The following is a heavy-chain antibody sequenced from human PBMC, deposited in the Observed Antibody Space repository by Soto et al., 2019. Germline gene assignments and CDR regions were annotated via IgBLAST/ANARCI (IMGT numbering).Heavy chain of an antibody. CDR1: GSNFNRGW. CDR2: IKTGGTT. Sequence: GGSLRLSCAASGSNFNRGWTNWIRRAPGKGLEWVGHIKTGGTTDYAAPVKGRFTISRDDSRNTVYLQMSSLKTEDTAIYYCAADTPGFGQGEFEHWGQGALVTVSS. J-gene: IGHJ4*02. CDR3: AADTPGFGQGEFEH. V-gene: IGHV3-15*01. D-gene: IGHD3-3*01.